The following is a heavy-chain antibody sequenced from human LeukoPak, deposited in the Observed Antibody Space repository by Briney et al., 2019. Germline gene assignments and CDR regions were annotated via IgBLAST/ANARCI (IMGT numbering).Heavy chain of an antibody. CDR3: ARATVVPPGHGGAFDI. D-gene: IGHD4-23*01. Sequence: SVKVSCKASGGTFTSYAISWVRQATGQGLEWMGGIIPIFGTANYAQKFQGRVTITADESTSTAYMELSSLRSEDTAVYYCARATVVPPGHGGAFDIWGQGTMVTVSS. CDR2: IIPIFGTA. CDR1: GGTFTSYA. V-gene: IGHV1-69*13. J-gene: IGHJ3*02.